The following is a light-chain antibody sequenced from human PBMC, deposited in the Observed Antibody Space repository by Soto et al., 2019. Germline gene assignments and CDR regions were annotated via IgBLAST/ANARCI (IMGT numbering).Light chain of an antibody. CDR1: SSNIGINT. CDR2: SNN. CDR3: AAWEDSLNGVV. V-gene: IGLV1-44*01. Sequence: QSVLTQPHSASGTPGPRVTISCSGSSSNIGINTVNWYQQRPGTAPKLLIYSNNQRPSGVPDRFSDSKSRTSASLAISGLEFEDEADYYCAAWEDSLNGVVFGGGTKLTVL. J-gene: IGLJ2*01.